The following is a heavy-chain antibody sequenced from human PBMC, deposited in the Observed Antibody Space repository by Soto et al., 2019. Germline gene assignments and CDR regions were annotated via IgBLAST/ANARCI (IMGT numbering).Heavy chain of an antibody. J-gene: IGHJ6*02. D-gene: IGHD2-2*01. CDR2: ISYDGSNK. CDR3: AKDQVLPAASPYCFYYYGMDF. V-gene: IGHV3-30*18. CDR1: GFTFSSYG. Sequence: GGSLRLSCAASGFTFSSYGMHWVRQAPGKGLEWVAVISYDGSNKYSADSVKGRFTISRDNSKNTLYLQMNSLRAEDTAVYYCAKDQVLPAASPYCFYYYGMDFWGQGTTVTVSS.